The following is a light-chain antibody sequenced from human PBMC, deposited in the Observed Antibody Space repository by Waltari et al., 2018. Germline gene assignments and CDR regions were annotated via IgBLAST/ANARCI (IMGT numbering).Light chain of an antibody. V-gene: IGLV10-54*04. J-gene: IGLJ1*01. CDR1: NNNVGNQG. CDR3: SAWDFSLNAHV. Sequence: QAGLTQPPSVSKGLRQTATLTCTGNNNNVGNQGALWLQQHQGHPPKLLSYRNNKRPAGISERFSASRSGNTASLTITGLQPEDEAYYYCSAWDFSLNAHVFGTGTMVTVL. CDR2: RNN.